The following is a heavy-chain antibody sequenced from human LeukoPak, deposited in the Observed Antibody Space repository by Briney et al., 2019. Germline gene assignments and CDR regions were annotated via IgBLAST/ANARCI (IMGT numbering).Heavy chain of an antibody. Sequence: ASVKVSCKASGYPFTSYYMHWVRQAPGQGLEWMGIINPRGGSISYAQKFQGRVTMTRDTSTSTVYMELSSLRSEDTAVYYCARDQGDGEGFDPWGQGTLVTVSS. D-gene: IGHD2-21*01. CDR3: ARDQGDGEGFDP. CDR2: INPRGGSI. V-gene: IGHV1-46*01. CDR1: GYPFTSYY. J-gene: IGHJ5*02.